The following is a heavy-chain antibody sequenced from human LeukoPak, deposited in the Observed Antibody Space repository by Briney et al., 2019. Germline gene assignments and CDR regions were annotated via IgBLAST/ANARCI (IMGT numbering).Heavy chain of an antibody. CDR3: ARGHKGNYYAAFDI. J-gene: IGHJ3*02. D-gene: IGHD1-26*01. V-gene: IGHV7-4-1*02. Sequence: ASVKVSCKASGYTFNNYAMNWVRQAPGQGLEWMGWVNTNTGNPTYAQGFTGRFVFSLDTSVSTAYLQISSLKAEDTAVYYCARGHKGNYYAAFDIWGQGTMVTVSS. CDR1: GYTFNNYA. CDR2: VNTNTGNP.